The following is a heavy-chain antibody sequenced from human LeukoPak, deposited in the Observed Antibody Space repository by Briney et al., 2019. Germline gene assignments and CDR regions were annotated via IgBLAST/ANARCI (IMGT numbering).Heavy chain of an antibody. V-gene: IGHV4-61*02. J-gene: IGHJ4*02. Sequence: SETLSLTCTVSGGSISSGRQYWNWIRQPAGKGLEWIGRIYSSGGTNYNPSLKSRVTISVDTSKNQFSLKLSSVTAADTAVYYCASRAGYSSGWYMRGAFDYWGQGTLVTVSS. D-gene: IGHD6-19*01. CDR1: GGSISSGRQY. CDR3: ASRAGYSSGWYMRGAFDY. CDR2: IYSSGGT.